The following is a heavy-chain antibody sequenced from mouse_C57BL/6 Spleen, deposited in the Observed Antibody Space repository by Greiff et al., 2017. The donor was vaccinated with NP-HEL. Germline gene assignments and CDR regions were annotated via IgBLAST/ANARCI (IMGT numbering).Heavy chain of an antibody. J-gene: IGHJ3*01. CDR1: GYTFTSYW. V-gene: IGHV1-55*01. Sequence: QVQLQQPGAELVKPGASVKMSCKASGYTFTSYWITWVKQRPGQGLEWIGDIYPGSGSTNYNEKFKSKATLTVDTSSSTAYMQLSSLTSEDSAVYYCAIIYDGYSWLAYWGQGTLVTVSA. CDR2: IYPGSGST. CDR3: AIIYDGYSWLAY. D-gene: IGHD2-3*01.